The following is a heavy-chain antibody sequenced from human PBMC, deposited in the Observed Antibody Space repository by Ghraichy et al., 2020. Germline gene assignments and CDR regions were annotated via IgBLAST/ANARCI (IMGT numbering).Heavy chain of an antibody. CDR3: AYHSYPYYFDY. CDR1: GGSISSYY. J-gene: IGHJ4*02. CDR2: IYTSGST. D-gene: IGHD1-14*01. V-gene: IGHV4-4*09. Sequence: SQTLSLTCTVSGGSISSYYWSWIRQPPGKGLEWIGYIYTSGSTNYNPSLKSRVTISVDTSKNQFSLKLSSVTAADTAVYYCAYHSYPYYFDYWGQGTLVTVSS.